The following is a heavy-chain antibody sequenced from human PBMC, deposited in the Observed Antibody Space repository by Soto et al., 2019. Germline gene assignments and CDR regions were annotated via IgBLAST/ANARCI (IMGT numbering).Heavy chain of an antibody. V-gene: IGHV4-30-4*01. CDR3: ATVPHAYGTNWIDS. D-gene: IGHD1-7*01. CDR1: GVSISSRNYY. Sequence: SETLSLTSTVSGVSISSRNYYWSCILHPPGTGLEWLGYIYYTGTTHYNPSVKSRVTISLDTSKDHFSLNLSSVTAADTAIYYCATVPHAYGTNWIDSWGQGTLVTVSS. CDR2: IYYTGTT. J-gene: IGHJ5*01.